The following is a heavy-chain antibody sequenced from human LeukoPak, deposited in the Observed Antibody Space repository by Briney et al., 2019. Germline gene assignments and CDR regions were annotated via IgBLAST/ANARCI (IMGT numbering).Heavy chain of an antibody. Sequence: ASVKVSCKAAGYTFTSYGISWVRQAPGQGPEWMGWISAYNGNTNYAQKLQGRVTMTTDTSTSTAYMELRSLRSEDTAVYYCARDRGAAAGINYFDYWGQGTLVTVSS. CDR1: GYTFTSYG. V-gene: IGHV1-18*04. D-gene: IGHD6-13*01. CDR2: ISAYNGNT. J-gene: IGHJ4*02. CDR3: ARDRGAAAGINYFDY.